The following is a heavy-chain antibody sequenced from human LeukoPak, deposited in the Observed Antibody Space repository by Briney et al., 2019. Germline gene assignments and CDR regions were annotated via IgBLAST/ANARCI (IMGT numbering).Heavy chain of an antibody. Sequence: PGGSLRLSCAASGFTFSDYNMNWVRQAPGKGLEWVSYITDSGNTIHYADSVKGRFTISRDHAKNSLYLQMNSLRAEDTAVYYCARSIGLTGGGGDGWGQGTTVTVSS. CDR2: ITDSGNTI. D-gene: IGHD3-9*01. J-gene: IGHJ6*02. V-gene: IGHV3-11*01. CDR1: GFTFSDYN. CDR3: ARSIGLTGGGGDG.